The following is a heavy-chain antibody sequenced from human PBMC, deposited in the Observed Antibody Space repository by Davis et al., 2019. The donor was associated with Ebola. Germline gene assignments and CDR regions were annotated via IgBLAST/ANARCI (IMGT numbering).Heavy chain of an antibody. D-gene: IGHD1-26*01. V-gene: IGHV3-23*01. J-gene: IGHJ4*02. CDR3: AKPPNNIVGAIYYFDY. CDR1: GFTFSSYA. CDR2: ISGSGGST. Sequence: GESLKISCAASGFTFSSYAMSWLRQAPGKGLEWVSSISGSGGSTYSADSVKGRFTISRDNSQNTLYMQMNSLRAEDTAVYYCAKPPNNIVGAIYYFDYWGQGTLVTVSS.